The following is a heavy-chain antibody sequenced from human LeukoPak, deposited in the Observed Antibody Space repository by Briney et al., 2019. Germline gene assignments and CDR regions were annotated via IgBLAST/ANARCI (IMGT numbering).Heavy chain of an antibody. CDR3: ARDQGRDCSSTSCYAGLYGMDV. D-gene: IGHD2-2*01. J-gene: IGHJ6*02. Sequence: PSETLSLTCTVSGGSISSYYWSWIRQPPGKGLEWIGYIYYSGSTNYNPSLKSRVTISVDTSKNQFSLKLSSVTAADTAVYYCARDQGRDCSSTSCYAGLYGMDVWGQGTTVTVSS. CDR1: GGSISSYY. V-gene: IGHV4-59*12. CDR2: IYYSGST.